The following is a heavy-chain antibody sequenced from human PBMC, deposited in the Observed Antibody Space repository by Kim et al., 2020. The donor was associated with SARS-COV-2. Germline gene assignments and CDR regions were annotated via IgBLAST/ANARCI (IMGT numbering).Heavy chain of an antibody. V-gene: IGHV4-39*07. J-gene: IGHJ6*02. Sequence: LKSRVTISVDTSKNQFSLKLSSVTAADTAVYYCARDRRVVVATSYGMDVWGQGTTVTVSS. CDR3: ARDRRVVVATSYGMDV. D-gene: IGHD2-15*01.